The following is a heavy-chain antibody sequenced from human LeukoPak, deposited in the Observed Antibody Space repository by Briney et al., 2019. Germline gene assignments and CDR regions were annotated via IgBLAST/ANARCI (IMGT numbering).Heavy chain of an antibody. CDR1: GFIFRNYW. CDR2: INEDGSEK. J-gene: IGHJ4*02. Sequence: GGSLRLSCAAAGFIFRNYWMGWVRQAPGKGLEWVANINEDGSEKCYVDSVKGRFIISRDNAKNSPYLQMNILRAEDTAVFYCLSGSGHCGQGTLVTVSS. D-gene: IGHD3-10*01. CDR3: LSGSGH. V-gene: IGHV3-7*01.